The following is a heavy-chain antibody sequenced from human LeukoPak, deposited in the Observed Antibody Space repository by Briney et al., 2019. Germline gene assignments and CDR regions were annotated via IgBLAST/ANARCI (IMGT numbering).Heavy chain of an antibody. J-gene: IGHJ4*02. V-gene: IGHV3-30*03. CDR3: ARPEGIAAAGPYFDY. D-gene: IGHD6-13*01. CDR1: GFTFSSYG. CDR2: ISYDGSNK. Sequence: GGSLRLSCAASGFTFSSYGMHWVRQAPGKGLEWVAVISYDGSNKYYADSVKGRFTISRDNSKNTLYLQMNSLRAEDTAVYYCARPEGIAAAGPYFDYWGQGTLVTVSS.